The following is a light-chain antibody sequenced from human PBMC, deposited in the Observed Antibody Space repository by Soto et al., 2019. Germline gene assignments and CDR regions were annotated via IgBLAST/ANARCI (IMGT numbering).Light chain of an antibody. CDR3: CSHAGSSTLV. CDR2: EGS. V-gene: IGLV2-23*01. J-gene: IGLJ2*01. Sequence: QSVLTQPASVSGSPGQSITISCTGTSSDVGRYNLVSWYQHHPGKAPKVMIYEGSERPSGVSNRFSGSKSGNTASLTISELQAEDEADYYCCSHAGSSTLVVGGGTKLTVL. CDR1: SSDVGRYNL.